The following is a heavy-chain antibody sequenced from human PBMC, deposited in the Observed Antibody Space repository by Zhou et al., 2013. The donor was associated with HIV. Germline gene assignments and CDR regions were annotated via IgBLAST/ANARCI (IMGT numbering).Heavy chain of an antibody. V-gene: IGHV1-18*01. D-gene: IGHD3-10*01. J-gene: IGHJ6*02. CDR2: VSTYHGNT. CDR3: GRRGSWGDRTTIIRGGVDV. Sequence: QVQLVQSGAELKKPGASVRVSCKASGYTFTDYGISWVRQVPGQGLEWMGWVSTYHGNTNYAQKYQGRVTMTTDTSTSTAYMEMRSLTSEDTAVYYCGRRGSWGDRTTIIRGGVDVWGQGTTVSVSS. CDR1: GYTFTDYG.